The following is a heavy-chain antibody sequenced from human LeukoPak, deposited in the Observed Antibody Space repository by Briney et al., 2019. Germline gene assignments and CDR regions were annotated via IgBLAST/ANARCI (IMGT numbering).Heavy chain of an antibody. CDR3: ARQSPISYSWFDP. D-gene: IGHD3-16*02. J-gene: IGHJ5*02. CDR2: IYYSGST. CDR1: GGSISSSSYY. Sequence: SETLSLTCTVSGGSISSSSYYWGWIRQPPGKGLEWIGSIYYSGSTYYNPSLKSRVTISVDTSKNQFSLKLSSATAADTAVYYCARQSPISYSWFDPWGQGTLVTVSS. V-gene: IGHV4-39*01.